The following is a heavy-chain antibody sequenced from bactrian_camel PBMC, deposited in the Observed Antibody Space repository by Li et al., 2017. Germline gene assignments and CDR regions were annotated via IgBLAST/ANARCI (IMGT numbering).Heavy chain of an antibody. CDR2: WNGGQRTT. CDR3: AADRRPGVFVGGGNCRQKTRYEYIY. CDR1: GDTYMYNG. J-gene: IGHJ4*01. Sequence: QLVESGGGTVQAGGSLRHSCVASGDTYMYNGVAWFRQTPGKEREGVAAWNGGQRTTYYADSVKGRFIISRDETKNTISLQMNSLKPEDTATYYCAADRRPGVFVGGGNCRQKTRYEYIYSGRGTQVTVS. D-gene: IGHD7*01. V-gene: IGHV3-3*01.